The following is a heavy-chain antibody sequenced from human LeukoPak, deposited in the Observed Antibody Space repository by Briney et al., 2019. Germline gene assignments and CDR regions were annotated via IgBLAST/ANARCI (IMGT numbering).Heavy chain of an antibody. D-gene: IGHD2-15*01. Sequence: SETLSLTCSVSGGSISSYYWSCIRQPPGKGLEWIGYIYYSGSTNYNPSLKSRVTISVDTSKNQFSLKLSSVTAADTAVYYCARGVVAARFWFDPWGQGTLVTVSS. CDR1: GGSISSYY. CDR2: IYYSGST. V-gene: IGHV4-59*01. J-gene: IGHJ5*02. CDR3: ARGVVAARFWFDP.